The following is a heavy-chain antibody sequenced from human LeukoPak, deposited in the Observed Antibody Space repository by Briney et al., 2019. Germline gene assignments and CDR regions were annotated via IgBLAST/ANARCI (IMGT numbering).Heavy chain of an antibody. CDR3: ARDPMPYGSGSYCRD. J-gene: IGHJ4*02. CDR2: ISAYNGNT. V-gene: IGHV1-18*01. CDR1: GYTFTSYG. D-gene: IGHD3-10*01. Sequence: GASVKVSCKASGYTFTSYGISWVRQAPGQGLEWMGWISAYNGNTNYAQKLQGRVTMTTDTSTSTAYMELRSLRSDDTAAYYCARDPMPYGSGSYCRDWGQGTLVTVSS.